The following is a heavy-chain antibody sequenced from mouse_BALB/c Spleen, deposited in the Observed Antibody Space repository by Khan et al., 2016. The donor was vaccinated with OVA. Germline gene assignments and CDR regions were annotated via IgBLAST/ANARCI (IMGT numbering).Heavy chain of an antibody. CDR1: GYTFTSYW. CDR2: INPSTGYT. V-gene: IGHV1-7*01. J-gene: IGHJ3*01. D-gene: IGHD1-1*01. Sequence: VQLQQSGAELAKPGASVKMSCKASGYTFTSYWMHWVKQRPGQGLEWIGYINPSTGYTEYNQRFKDKATLTADKSSSTAYMQLSSLTSEESAVYYCGNHGSSFAGLTYWGQGTLVTVSA. CDR3: GNHGSSFAGLTY.